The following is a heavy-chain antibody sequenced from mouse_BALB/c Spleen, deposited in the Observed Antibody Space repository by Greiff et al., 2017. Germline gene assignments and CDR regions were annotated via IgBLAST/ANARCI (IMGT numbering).Heavy chain of an antibody. CDR1: GYTFTSYW. D-gene: IGHD2-12*01. Sequence: VKLQQPGAELVKPGASVKLSCKASGYTFTSYWMHWVKQRPGQGLEWIGEIDPSDSYTNYNQKFKGKATLTVDKSSSTAYMQLSSLTSEDSAVYYCARLRRNYAMDYWGQGTSVTVSS. V-gene: IGHV1-69*02. CDR2: IDPSDSYT. J-gene: IGHJ4*01. CDR3: ARLRRNYAMDY.